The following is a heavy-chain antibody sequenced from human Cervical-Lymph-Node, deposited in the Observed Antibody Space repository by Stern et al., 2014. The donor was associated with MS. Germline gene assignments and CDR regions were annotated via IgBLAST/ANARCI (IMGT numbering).Heavy chain of an antibody. CDR1: GFTLSDAW. CDR3: TTVMVRGVSRFDP. J-gene: IGHJ5*02. D-gene: IGHD3-10*01. V-gene: IGHV3-15*02. CDR2: IKSRSDGWTT. Sequence: VQLVQSGGALVQPGGSLRLSWAAAGFTLSDAWMSWVRQARGEVLEGVGRIKSRSDGWTTDYAEPVKGRFTISRDDSKNTLDLQMNSLKSEYTGVYYCTTVMVRGVSRFDPWGQGTRVTVSS.